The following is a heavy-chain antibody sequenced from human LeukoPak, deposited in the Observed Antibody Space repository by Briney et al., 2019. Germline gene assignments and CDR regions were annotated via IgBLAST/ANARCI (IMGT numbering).Heavy chain of an antibody. CDR1: GYTFTGYY. J-gene: IGHJ4*02. CDR2: INPNSGGT. Sequence: ASVKVSCMASGYTFTGYYMHWVRQAPGQGLEWMGWINPNSGGTNYAQKFQGRVTMTRDTSISTAYMELSRLRSDDTAVYYCARSTYYYGSGSPYYFDYWGQGTLVTVSS. D-gene: IGHD3-10*01. CDR3: ARSTYYYGSGSPYYFDY. V-gene: IGHV1-2*02.